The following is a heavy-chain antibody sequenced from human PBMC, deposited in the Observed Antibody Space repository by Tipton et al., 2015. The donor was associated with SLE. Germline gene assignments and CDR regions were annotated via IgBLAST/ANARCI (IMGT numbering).Heavy chain of an antibody. J-gene: IGHJ6*03. D-gene: IGHD1-1*01. CDR2: MSTTGSTI. CDR3: ARFDTTGSYNYYYYMDV. Sequence: GSLRLSCAASGFTFSSAWMSWVRQAPGKGLEWVSYMSTTGSTIYYADSVKGRFTVSRDNARNSVDLQMNSLRVEDMGVYYCARFDTTGSYNYYYYMDVWGKGTTVTISS. CDR1: GFTFSSAW. V-gene: IGHV3-11*04.